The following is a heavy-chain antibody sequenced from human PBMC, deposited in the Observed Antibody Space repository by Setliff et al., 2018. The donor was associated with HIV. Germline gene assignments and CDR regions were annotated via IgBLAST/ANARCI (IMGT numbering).Heavy chain of an antibody. CDR2: IHSSGST. J-gene: IGHJ4*02. D-gene: IGHD3-22*01. V-gene: IGHV4-59*08. CDR1: SGSVSGYY. Sequence: PSETLSLTCSVSSGSVSGYYRGWIRQPPGKKLEWIGYIHSSGSTIYSASLKSRVSISVDTSKNQVSLRLSSVTAADTAVYYCARRTGYYDSSGYYYYWGQGTLVTVPS. CDR3: ARRTGYYDSSGYYYY.